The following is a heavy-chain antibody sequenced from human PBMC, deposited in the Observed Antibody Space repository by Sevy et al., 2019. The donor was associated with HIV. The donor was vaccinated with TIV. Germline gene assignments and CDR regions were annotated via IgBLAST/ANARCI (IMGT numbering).Heavy chain of an antibody. CDR3: AKDQGRLLELDY. J-gene: IGHJ4*02. CDR1: GFTFSNYG. V-gene: IGHV3-30*18. CDR2: ISYDGSIK. D-gene: IGHD1-7*01. Sequence: GGSLRLSCAASGFTFSNYGMHWVRQAPGKGLEWVAVISYDGSIKYYADSVSGRFTISRDNSKNPLYLQMNSLRPEDTTMYFCAKDQGRLLELDYWGQGTLVTVSS.